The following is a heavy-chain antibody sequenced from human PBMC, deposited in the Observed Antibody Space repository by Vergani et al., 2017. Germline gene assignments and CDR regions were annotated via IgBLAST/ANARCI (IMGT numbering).Heavy chain of an antibody. CDR3: SRGRGYSFGYSDY. CDR2: IRNKAYGGTT. D-gene: IGHD5-18*01. J-gene: IGHJ4*02. Sequence: EVQLVESGGGLVPPGRSLRLSCAASGFSFGDFVMTWVRQAPGKGREWVAFIRNKAYGGTTEYAASVKGRFTISRDDSKRLAYLQLSGLKTEDTAVYFCSRGRGYSFGYSDYWGQGTLVTVSS. V-gene: IGHV3-49*04. CDR1: GFSFGDFV.